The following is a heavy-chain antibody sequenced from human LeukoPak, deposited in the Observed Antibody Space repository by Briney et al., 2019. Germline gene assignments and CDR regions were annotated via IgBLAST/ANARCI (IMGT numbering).Heavy chain of an antibody. Sequence: GRSLRLSCAASGFTFSSYGMHWVRQAPGKGLEWVAVISYDGSNKYYADSVKGRFTISRDNSKNTLYLQMNSLRAEDTAVYYCAVGGGLDYWGQGTLVTVSS. V-gene: IGHV3-30*03. CDR2: ISYDGSNK. CDR1: GFTFSSYG. J-gene: IGHJ4*02. D-gene: IGHD3-16*01. CDR3: AVGGGLDY.